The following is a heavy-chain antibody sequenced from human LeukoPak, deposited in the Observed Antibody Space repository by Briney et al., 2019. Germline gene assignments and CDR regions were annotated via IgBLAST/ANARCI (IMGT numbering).Heavy chain of an antibody. Sequence: ASVKVSCKASGYTFNSYSISWVRQAPGQGLEWKGWISLHTGSSSYAQNLQGRLTMTTDTSTSTAYMELRGLRSDDTAVYYCARDIGVVRGIIMAYWGQGTLVTVSS. CDR1: GYTFNSYS. CDR2: ISLHTGSS. J-gene: IGHJ4*02. D-gene: IGHD3-10*01. V-gene: IGHV1-18*01. CDR3: ARDIGVVRGIIMAY.